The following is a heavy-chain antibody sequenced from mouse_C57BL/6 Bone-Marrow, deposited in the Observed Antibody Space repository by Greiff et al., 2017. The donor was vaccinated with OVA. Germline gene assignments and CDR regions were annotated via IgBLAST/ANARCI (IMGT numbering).Heavy chain of an antibody. Sequence: EVQLKESGGGLVKPGGSLKLSCAASGFTFSDYGMHWVRQAPEKGLEWVAYISSGSSTIYYADTVKGRFTISRDNAKNTLFLQMTSLRSEDTAMFYCARKLRPVATGYFDVWGTGTTVTVSS. J-gene: IGHJ1*03. CDR2: ISSGSSTI. D-gene: IGHD1-1*01. CDR3: ARKLRPVATGYFDV. V-gene: IGHV5-17*01. CDR1: GFTFSDYG.